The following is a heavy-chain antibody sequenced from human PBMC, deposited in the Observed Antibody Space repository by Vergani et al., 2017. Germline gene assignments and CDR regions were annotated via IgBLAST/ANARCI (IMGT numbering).Heavy chain of an antibody. V-gene: IGHV4-34*01. J-gene: IGHJ4*02. D-gene: IGHD2-8*01. CDR2: INHSGST. Sequence: QVQLQQWGAGLLKPSETLSLTCAVYGGSFSGYYWSWIRQPPGKGLEWIGEINHSGSTNYNPSLKSRVTISVDTSKSQFSLKLSSVTAADTAVYYCARGAGVSYLAYFDYWGQGTLVTVSS. CDR1: GGSFSGYY. CDR3: ARGAGVSYLAYFDY.